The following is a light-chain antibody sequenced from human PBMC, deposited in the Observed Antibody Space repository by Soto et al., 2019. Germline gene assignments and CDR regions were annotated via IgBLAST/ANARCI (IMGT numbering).Light chain of an antibody. CDR2: LGS. Sequence: DIVMTRSPLTLAVTPGEPASIWCRASWSLLHSNRYNYWDWYLQKPGQSPQLLSYLGSKRASGLPDRFSGSGSRTDFTLKISRVEAEDVGVYYCMQALQTPLTFGGGTKVDIK. V-gene: IGKV2-28*01. CDR1: WSLLHSNRYNY. CDR3: MQALQTPLT. J-gene: IGKJ4*01.